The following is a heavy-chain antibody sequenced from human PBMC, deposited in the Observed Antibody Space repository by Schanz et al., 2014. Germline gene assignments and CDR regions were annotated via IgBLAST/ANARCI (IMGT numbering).Heavy chain of an antibody. CDR1: GFTFRSYG. D-gene: IGHD3-10*01. V-gene: IGHV3-33*01. CDR3: ARGIITMVRGVDVGAFDM. J-gene: IGHJ3*02. CDR2: ISYDGSSK. Sequence: QVQLVESGGGVVQPGRSLRLSCAASGFTFRSYGMHWVRQAPGKGLEWVALISYDGSSKNHADSVQGRFTISRDNSKNALYLQMDSLRAEDTAVYYCARGIITMVRGVDVGAFDMWGQGTMVTVSS.